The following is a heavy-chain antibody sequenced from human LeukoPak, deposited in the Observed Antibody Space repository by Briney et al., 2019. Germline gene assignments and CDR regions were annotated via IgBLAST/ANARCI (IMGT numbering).Heavy chain of an antibody. D-gene: IGHD4-11*01. CDR3: ARGSNYATTWFDP. Sequence: PGGSLRLSCAASGFTFSSYSMNWARQAPGKGLEWVSSISSSSSYIYYADSVKGRFTISRDNAKNSLYLQMNSLRAEDTAVYYCARGSNYATTWFDPWGQGTLVTVSS. J-gene: IGHJ5*02. V-gene: IGHV3-21*01. CDR1: GFTFSSYS. CDR2: ISSSSSYI.